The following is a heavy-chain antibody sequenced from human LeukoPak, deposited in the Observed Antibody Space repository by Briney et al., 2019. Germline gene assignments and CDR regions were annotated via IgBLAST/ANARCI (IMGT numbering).Heavy chain of an antibody. Sequence: GGPLRLSCAASGFTFSSYSMQWVRQTPGKGLEGVGIMSNSGENTFYGEAVKGRFTISRDNSQNTLYLQMNSLRPEDTAVYYCAKGGASVTRYVDYWGQGTLVTVSS. D-gene: IGHD4-17*01. CDR2: MSNSGENT. CDR1: GFTFSSYS. J-gene: IGHJ4*02. CDR3: AKGGASVTRYVDY. V-gene: IGHV3-30*18.